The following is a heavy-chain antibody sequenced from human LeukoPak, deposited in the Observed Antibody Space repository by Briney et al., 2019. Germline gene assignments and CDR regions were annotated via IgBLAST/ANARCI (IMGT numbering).Heavy chain of an antibody. J-gene: IGHJ2*01. CDR3: ARDLARYFDL. CDR2: IRGNSRAI. V-gene: IGHV3-48*02. CDR1: GFTFSSYS. Sequence: GGSLRLSCAASGFTFSSYSVNWVRQAPGKGLEWVSYIRGNSRAIYYADSVKGRFNISRDNDKNSLYLQMSSLGDEATAVYYCARDLARYFDLWGRGTQVTVSS.